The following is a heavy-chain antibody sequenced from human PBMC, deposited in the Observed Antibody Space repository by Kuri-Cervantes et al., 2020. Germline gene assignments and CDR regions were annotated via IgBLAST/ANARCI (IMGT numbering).Heavy chain of an antibody. Sequence: ASVKVSCKASGYTFTGYYMHWVRQAPGQGLEWMGWINPNSGGTNYAQKFQGRVTMIRDTSISTAYMELSSLKASDTAMYYCARREGPLWFGELAHFGYWGQGTLVTVSS. J-gene: IGHJ4*02. V-gene: IGHV1-2*02. D-gene: IGHD3-10*01. CDR2: INPNSGGT. CDR1: GYTFTGYY. CDR3: ARREGPLWFGELAHFGY.